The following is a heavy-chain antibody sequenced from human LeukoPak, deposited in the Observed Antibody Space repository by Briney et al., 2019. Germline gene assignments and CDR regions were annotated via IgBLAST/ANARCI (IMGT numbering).Heavy chain of an antibody. D-gene: IGHD3-22*01. Sequence: GRSLRLSCAASGFTFDDYAMHWVRQAPGKGLEWVSGISWNSGSIGYADSVKGRFTISRDNAKNSLYLQMNSLRAEDTALYYCAKGPGTYYYDSSGYYFPDYWGQGTLVTVSS. CDR3: AKGPGTYYYDSSGYYFPDY. J-gene: IGHJ4*02. CDR1: GFTFDDYA. CDR2: ISWNSGSI. V-gene: IGHV3-9*01.